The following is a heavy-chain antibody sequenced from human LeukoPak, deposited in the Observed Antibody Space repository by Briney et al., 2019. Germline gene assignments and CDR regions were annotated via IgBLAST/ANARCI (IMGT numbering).Heavy chain of an antibody. Sequence: GGSLRLSCAASGFTFSSYSMNWVRQAPGMGLEWVSYISSSSTTIHYADSVKGRFTISRDNAKNSLYLQMNSLRAEDTAVYYCAREYSYGYYYYGMDVWGQGTTVTVSS. CDR1: GFTFSSYS. D-gene: IGHD5-18*01. V-gene: IGHV3-48*04. CDR3: AREYSYGYYYYGMDV. J-gene: IGHJ6*02. CDR2: ISSSSTTI.